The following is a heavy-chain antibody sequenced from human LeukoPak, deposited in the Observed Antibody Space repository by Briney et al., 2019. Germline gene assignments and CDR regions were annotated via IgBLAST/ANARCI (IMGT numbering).Heavy chain of an antibody. CDR1: GGSISSSSYY. V-gene: IGHV4-61*05. J-gene: IGHJ4*02. Sequence: PSETLSLTCTVSGGSISSSSYYWGWIRQPPGKGLEWIGRIYTSGSTNYNPSLKSRVTMSVDTSKNQFSLKLSSVTAADTAVYYCASLTIFGVVIFWGQGTLVTVSS. CDR2: IYTSGST. D-gene: IGHD3-3*01. CDR3: ASLTIFGVVIF.